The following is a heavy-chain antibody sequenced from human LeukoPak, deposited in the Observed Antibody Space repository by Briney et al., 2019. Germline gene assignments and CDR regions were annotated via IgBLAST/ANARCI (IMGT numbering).Heavy chain of an antibody. V-gene: IGHV3-7*01. J-gene: IGHJ3*02. D-gene: IGHD3-10*01. CDR3: ARGPIRFGELVGAFDI. CDR1: GFTFSSYW. Sequence: QSGGSLRLSCAASGFTFSSYWMSWVRQAPGKGLEWVANIKQDGSEKYYVDSVKGRFTISRDNAKNSLYLQMNSLRAEDTVVYYCARGPIRFGELVGAFDIWGQGTMVTVSS. CDR2: IKQDGSEK.